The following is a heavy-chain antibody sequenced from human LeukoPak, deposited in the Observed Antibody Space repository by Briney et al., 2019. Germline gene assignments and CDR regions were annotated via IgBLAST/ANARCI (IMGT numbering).Heavy chain of an antibody. J-gene: IGHJ4*02. V-gene: IGHV4-59*08. D-gene: IGHD1-26*01. CDR3: ARLRVGATSWYFDY. CDR1: GGSISSYY. CDR2: IYYSGSP. Sequence: SETLSLTCTVSGGSISSYYWSWIRQPPGKGLEWIGYIYYSGSPNYNPSLKSRVTISVHTSKNQFSLKLSSVTAADTAVYYCARLRVGATSWYFDYWGQGTLVTVSS.